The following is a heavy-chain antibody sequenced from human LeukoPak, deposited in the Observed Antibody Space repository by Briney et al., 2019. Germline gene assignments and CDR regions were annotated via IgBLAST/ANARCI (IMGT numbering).Heavy chain of an antibody. J-gene: IGHJ4*02. CDR1: GYTFTGYY. V-gene: IGHV1-2*02. Sequence: ASVKVSCTASGYTFTGYYMHWVRQAPGQGLEWMGWINPNSGGTNYAQKFQGRVTMTRDTSISTAYMELSRLRCDDTAVYYCARDQGMDYYDSSGYYYYGYWGQGTLVTVSS. CDR2: INPNSGGT. D-gene: IGHD3-22*01. CDR3: ARDQGMDYYDSSGYYYYGY.